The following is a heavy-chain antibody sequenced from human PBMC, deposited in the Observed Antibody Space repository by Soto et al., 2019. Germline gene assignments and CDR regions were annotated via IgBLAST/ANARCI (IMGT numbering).Heavy chain of an antibody. J-gene: IGHJ6*02. V-gene: IGHV1-69*13. D-gene: IGHD6-13*01. CDR2: IIPIFGTA. CDR1: GGTSSSYA. CDR3: ARGPAGIAAVRARSSYYYYGMDV. Sequence: GASVKVSCKASGGTSSSYAISWVRQAPGQGLEWMGGIIPIFGTANYAQKFQGRVTITADESTSTAYMELSSLRSEDTAVYYCARGPAGIAAVRARSSYYYYGMDVWGQGTTVTVSS.